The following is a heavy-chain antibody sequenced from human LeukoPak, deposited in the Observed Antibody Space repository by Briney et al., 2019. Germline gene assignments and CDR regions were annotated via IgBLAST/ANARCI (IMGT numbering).Heavy chain of an antibody. V-gene: IGHV1-18*01. J-gene: IGHJ4*02. CDR3: ARDTSRISKLIQLWLINY. CDR2: ISAYNGNT. CDR1: GYTFTSYG. Sequence: GASVKVSCKASGYTFTSYGISWVRQAPGQGLERMGWISAYNGNTNYAQKLQGRVTMTTDTSTSTAYMELRSLRSDDTAVYYCARDTSRISKLIQLWLINYWGQGTLVTVSS. D-gene: IGHD5-18*01.